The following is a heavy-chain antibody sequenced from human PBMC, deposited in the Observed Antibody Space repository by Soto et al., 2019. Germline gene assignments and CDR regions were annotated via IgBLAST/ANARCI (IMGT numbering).Heavy chain of an antibody. Sequence: QVPLVQSGAEVKKPGASVKVSCKASGYTFTSYGISWVRQAPGQGLEWMGWISAYNGNTNYAQKLQGRVTMTTDTSTSTAYMELRSLRSYDTAVYYCARHNWNDLLDYYYYGMDVWGQGTTVTVSS. J-gene: IGHJ6*02. V-gene: IGHV1-18*01. CDR2: ISAYNGNT. D-gene: IGHD1-1*01. CDR3: ARHNWNDLLDYYYYGMDV. CDR1: GYTFTSYG.